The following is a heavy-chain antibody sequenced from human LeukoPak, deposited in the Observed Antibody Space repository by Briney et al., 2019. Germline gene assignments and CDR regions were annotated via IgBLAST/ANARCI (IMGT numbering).Heavy chain of an antibody. J-gene: IGHJ4*02. D-gene: IGHD1-26*01. Sequence: GGSLRLSCAASGFTFSSYSMNWVRQAPGKGLEWVSYISSSTSTIYYADSVKGRFTISRDSAKNSLYLHMNSLRDEDTAVYYCARDGQWELSRVDYWGQGTLVTVSS. CDR3: ARDGQWELSRVDY. CDR2: ISSSTSTI. V-gene: IGHV3-48*02. CDR1: GFTFSSYS.